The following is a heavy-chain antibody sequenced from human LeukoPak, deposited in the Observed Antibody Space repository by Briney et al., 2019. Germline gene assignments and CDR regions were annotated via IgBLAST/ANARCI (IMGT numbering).Heavy chain of an antibody. CDR3: AKFPTPTSCHSLCYFDC. J-gene: IGHJ4*03. D-gene: IGHD2-2*01. V-gene: IGHV3-23*01. CDR1: GFTFSSYA. CDR2: ISGSGGST. Sequence: GGSLRLSCVASGFTFSSYAMSWVRQAPGKGLEWVSAISGSGGSTYYADSVKGRFTISRDNSKNTLYLQMNTLRAEDTAVYYCAKFPTPTSCHSLCYFDCWGQGTLVTVSS.